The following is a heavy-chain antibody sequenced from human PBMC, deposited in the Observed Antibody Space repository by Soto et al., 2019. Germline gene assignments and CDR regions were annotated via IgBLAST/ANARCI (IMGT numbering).Heavy chain of an antibody. J-gene: IGHJ4*02. V-gene: IGHV3-21*01. Sequence: EVQLVESGGGLVKPGGSLRLSCAASGFTFSSYSMNWVRQAPGKGLEWVSSISSSSSFIYYADSVKGRLTISRDNAKNSLYLQMISLRAEDTAMFYCARSYDILTGYSGFDYWGQGTLVTVSS. CDR2: ISSSSSFI. D-gene: IGHD3-9*01. CDR3: ARSYDILTGYSGFDY. CDR1: GFTFSSYS.